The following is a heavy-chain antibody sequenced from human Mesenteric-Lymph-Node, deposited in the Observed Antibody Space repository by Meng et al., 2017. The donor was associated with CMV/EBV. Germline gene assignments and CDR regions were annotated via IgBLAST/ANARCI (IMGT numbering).Heavy chain of an antibody. Sequence: GESLKISCEASGFTFSDFAMSWVRQSPGKGLEWVSTISGSGDGTYYAVSVKGRFTISRDNSRNTLFLQMNSLTVEDTALYYCAKCRGQYGSGDYYYGMDVWGQGTTVTVSS. CDR3: AKCRGQYGSGDYYYGMDV. CDR2: ISGSGDGT. J-gene: IGHJ6*02. D-gene: IGHD3-10*01. V-gene: IGHV3-23*01. CDR1: GFTFSDFA.